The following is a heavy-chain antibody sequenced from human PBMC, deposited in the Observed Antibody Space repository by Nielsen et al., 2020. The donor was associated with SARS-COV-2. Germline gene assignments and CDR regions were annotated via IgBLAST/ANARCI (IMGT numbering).Heavy chain of an antibody. CDR2: IKQDGSEK. J-gene: IGHJ6*03. CDR3: AREVGDCSSTSCIIFNYYYYYYMDV. D-gene: IGHD2-2*01. Sequence: WLRQPPGKGLEWVANIKQDGSEKYYVDSVKGRFTISRDNAKNSLYLQMNSLRAEDTALYHCAREVGDCSSTSCIIFNYYYYYYMDVWGKGTTVTVSS. V-gene: IGHV3-7*03.